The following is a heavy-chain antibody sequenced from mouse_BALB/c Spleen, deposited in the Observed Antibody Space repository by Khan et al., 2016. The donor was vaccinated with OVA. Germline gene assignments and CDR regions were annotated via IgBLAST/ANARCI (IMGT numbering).Heavy chain of an antibody. D-gene: IGHD1-2*01. CDR1: GFTFSDYG. V-gene: IGHV5-15*02. CDR3: ARGGGTAPFAY. J-gene: IGHJ3*01. CDR2: ISDLAYTF. Sequence: EVELVESGGGLVQPGGSRKLSCAASGFTFSDYGMAWVRQAPGKGPEGVAFISDLAYTFYYAEPVTGRFTLSRENAKNTLYLEMSSLRSVDTALYYCARGGGTAPFAYWGQGTLVTVSA.